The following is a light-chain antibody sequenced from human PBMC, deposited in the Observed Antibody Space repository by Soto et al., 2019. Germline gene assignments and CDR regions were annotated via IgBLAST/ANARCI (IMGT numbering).Light chain of an antibody. Sequence: QSVLTQPPSVSGAPGQRVTISCTGSSSNIGAGYDVHWYQQLPGTAPKLLIYGNSNRPSGVPDRFSGSKSGNTASLTISGLRAEDEGDYYCSSYTNTAALAVFGEGTKLTVL. CDR2: GNS. CDR1: SSNIGAGYD. J-gene: IGLJ3*02. V-gene: IGLV1-40*01. CDR3: SSYTNTAALAV.